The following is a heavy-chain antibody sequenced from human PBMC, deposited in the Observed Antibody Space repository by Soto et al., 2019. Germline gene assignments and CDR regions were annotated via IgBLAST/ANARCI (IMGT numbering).Heavy chain of an antibody. CDR1: GYTFSDYY. CDR2: INPNSGGT. D-gene: IGHD1-1*01. CDR3: AREPATAKPEGVDF. Sequence: QVQLVQSGAEVRKPGASVKVSCKASGYTFSDYYIHWVRQAPGQGLEWRGWINPNSGGTKYAPKFQGGVTMTRYTSITTAYMELSRLRSGDTAVYYCAREPATAKPEGVDFWGQGTLVTVSS. V-gene: IGHV1-2*02. J-gene: IGHJ4*02.